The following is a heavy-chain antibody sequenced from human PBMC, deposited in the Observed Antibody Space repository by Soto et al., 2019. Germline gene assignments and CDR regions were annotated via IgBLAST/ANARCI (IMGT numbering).Heavy chain of an antibody. V-gene: IGHV3-48*03. D-gene: IGHD4-4*01. Sequence: LRLSCAASGFTFSSYEMNWVRQAPGKGLEWVSYISSSGSTIYYADSVKGRFTISRDNAKNSLYLQMNSLRAEDTAVYYCARDHDYSNYIDYWGQGTLVTVSS. J-gene: IGHJ4*02. CDR2: ISSSGSTI. CDR1: GFTFSSYE. CDR3: ARDHDYSNYIDY.